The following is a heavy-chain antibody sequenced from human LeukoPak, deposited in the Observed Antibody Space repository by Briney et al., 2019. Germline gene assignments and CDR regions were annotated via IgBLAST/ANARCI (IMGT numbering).Heavy chain of an antibody. CDR3: ATDSDCSGGSCYSSPFDY. CDR1: GYTLTELS. V-gene: IGHV1-24*01. D-gene: IGHD2-15*01. J-gene: IGHJ4*02. Sequence: GASVKVSCKVSGYTLTELSMHWVRQAPGKGLEWMGGFDPEDGETIYAQKFQGRVTVTEDTSTDTAYMELSSLRSEDTAVYYCATDSDCSGGSCYSSPFDYWGQGTLVTVSS. CDR2: FDPEDGET.